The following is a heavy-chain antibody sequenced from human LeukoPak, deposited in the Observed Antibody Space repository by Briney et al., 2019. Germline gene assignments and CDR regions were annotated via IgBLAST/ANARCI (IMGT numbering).Heavy chain of an antibody. D-gene: IGHD3-22*01. CDR2: IYPGDSDT. V-gene: IGHV5-51*01. J-gene: IGHJ4*02. CDR1: EYSFTSYW. CDR3: ARQRHYYDSSGYYYVFDFDY. Sequence: GESLKISCKGSEYSFTSYWIGWVRQMPGKGLEWMGIIYPGDSDTRYSPSFQGQVTISADKSISTAYLQWSSLKASDTAMYYCARQRHYYDSSGYYYVFDFDYWGQGTLVTVSS.